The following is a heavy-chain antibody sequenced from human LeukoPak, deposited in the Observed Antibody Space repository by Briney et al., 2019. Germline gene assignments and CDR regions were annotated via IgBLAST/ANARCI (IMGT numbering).Heavy chain of an antibody. CDR1: GFSLSSYS. CDR2: IHVSGGII. V-gene: IGHV3-48*04. Sequence: GGSLRLSCVASGFSLSSYSMNWVRQAPGKGLEWISFIHVSGGIIFYAESVKGRFTISRDNAKSSLFLQMNSLRAEDTAVYYCARRVPNEVITDYFDYWGPGTLVTVSS. J-gene: IGHJ4*02. CDR3: ARRVPNEVITDYFDY. D-gene: IGHD3-16*01.